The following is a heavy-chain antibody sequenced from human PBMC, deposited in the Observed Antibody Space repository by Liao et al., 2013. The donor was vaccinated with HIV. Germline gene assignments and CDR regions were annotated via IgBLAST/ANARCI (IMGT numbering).Heavy chain of an antibody. J-gene: IGHJ5*02. CDR1: GGSFSNDY. Sequence: QVQLHQWGAGLLKPSETLSLTCVVNGGSFSNDYWSWLRQSPDKGLEWIGDIYHSGSTNYNPSLKSRVTISADTSKNQFSLKLNSVTAADTAVYYCARVGYYDSSGYYFDTWFDPWGQGTLVTVSS. CDR2: IYHSGST. V-gene: IGHV4-34*01. D-gene: IGHD3-22*01. CDR3: ARVGYYDSSGYYFDTWFDP.